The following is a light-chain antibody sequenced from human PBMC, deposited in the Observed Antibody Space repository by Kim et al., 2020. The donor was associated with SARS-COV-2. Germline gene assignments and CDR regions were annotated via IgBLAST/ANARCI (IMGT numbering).Light chain of an antibody. CDR3: QQFGSWA. CDR1: QNVNSSY. CDR2: DTS. V-gene: IGKV3-20*01. Sequence: EIVLTQSPGTLSLSPGERATLSCRASQNVNSSYLAWYQQKLGQAPRLLIYDTSSRATGISDRFSGSGSGTDFTLTISRLETEDFAVYYCQQFGSWAFGQGTKVDI. J-gene: IGKJ1*01.